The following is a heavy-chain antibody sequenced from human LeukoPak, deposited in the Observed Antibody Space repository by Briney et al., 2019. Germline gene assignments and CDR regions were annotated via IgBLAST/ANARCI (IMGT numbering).Heavy chain of an antibody. CDR1: GGSISSYY. D-gene: IGHD6-13*01. J-gene: IGHJ4*02. CDR3: ARRIAAAGTYFDY. CDR2: IYYSGST. V-gene: IGHV4-59*01. Sequence: SETLSLTCTVSGGSISSYYWSWIRQPPGKGLGWIGYIYYSGSTNYNPSLKSRVTISVDTSKNQFSLKLSSVTAADTAVYYCARRIAAAGTYFDYWGQGTLVTVSS.